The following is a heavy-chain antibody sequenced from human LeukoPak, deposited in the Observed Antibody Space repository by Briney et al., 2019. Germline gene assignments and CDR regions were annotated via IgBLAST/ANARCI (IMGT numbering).Heavy chain of an antibody. CDR2: INPSGGST. J-gene: IGHJ4*02. CDR3: TRDQTPYY. V-gene: IGHV1-46*03. Sequence: ASVKVSCKASGYTFTGYYMHWVRQAPGQGLEWMGIINPSGGSTSYAQKFQGRVTMTRDMSTSTDYMELNSLKTEDTAVYYCTRDQTPYYWGQGTLVTVSS. CDR1: GYTFTGYY.